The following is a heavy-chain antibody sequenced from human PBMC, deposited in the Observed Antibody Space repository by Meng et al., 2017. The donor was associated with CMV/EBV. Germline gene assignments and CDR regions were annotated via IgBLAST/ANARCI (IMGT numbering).Heavy chain of an antibody. V-gene: IGHV4-59*01. CDR1: GGSISSYH. Sequence: SETLSLTCTVSGGSISSYHWSWIRQPPGKGLEWIGYIYYSGSTNYNPSLKSRVTISVDTSKNQFSLKLSSVTAADTAVYYCARDTIFRSLDYWGQGTLVTVSS. J-gene: IGHJ4*02. D-gene: IGHD3-3*01. CDR3: ARDTIFRSLDY. CDR2: IYYSGST.